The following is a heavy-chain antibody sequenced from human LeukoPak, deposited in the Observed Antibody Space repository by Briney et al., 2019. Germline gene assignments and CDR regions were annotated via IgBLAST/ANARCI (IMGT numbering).Heavy chain of an antibody. CDR3: ARDQRAAVGAITHWFDP. V-gene: IGHV1-18*01. CDR2: ISAYNGNT. Sequence: GASVKVSCKASGYTFTSYGISWVRQAPGQGLEWMGWISAYNGNTNYAQKLQGRVTMTTDTSTSTAYMELRSLRSDDTAVYYCARDQRAAVGAITHWFDPWGQGTLVTVSS. J-gene: IGHJ5*02. D-gene: IGHD1-26*01. CDR1: GYTFTSYG.